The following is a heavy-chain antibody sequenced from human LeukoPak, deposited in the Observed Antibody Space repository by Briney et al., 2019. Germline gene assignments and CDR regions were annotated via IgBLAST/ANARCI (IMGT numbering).Heavy chain of an antibody. CDR2: SYYSGST. Sequence: PSETLSLTCTVSGGSISSGDYYWSWIRQPPGKGLEWIGYSYYSGSTYYNPSLKSRVTISVDTSKNQFYLKLSSVTAADTAVYYCARDHSDFWSGYYTDHRAFDIWGQGTMVTVSS. CDR3: ARDHSDFWSGYYTDHRAFDI. J-gene: IGHJ3*02. CDR1: GGSISSGDYY. V-gene: IGHV4-30-4*08. D-gene: IGHD3-3*01.